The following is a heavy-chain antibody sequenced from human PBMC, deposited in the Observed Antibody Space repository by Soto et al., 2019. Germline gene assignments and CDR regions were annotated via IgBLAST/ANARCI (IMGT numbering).Heavy chain of an antibody. CDR2: IGGSGGST. CDR3: AARRDYSGRGTHSSWH. D-gene: IGHD3-10*02. Sequence: GGSLRLSCACAASGFPFTTYAMNWVRQAPGKGLEWVSVIGGSGGSTYYADSVQGRFTISRDNSKNTLYLQMNSLRAEDTAVYYCAARRDYSGRGTHSSWHWGQGTLVTVSS. CDR1: GFPFTTYA. V-gene: IGHV3-23*01. J-gene: IGHJ1*01.